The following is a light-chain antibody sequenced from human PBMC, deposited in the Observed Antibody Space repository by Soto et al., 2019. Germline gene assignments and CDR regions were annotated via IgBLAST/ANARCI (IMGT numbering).Light chain of an antibody. CDR1: QSISSY. V-gene: IGKV1-39*01. CDR2: AAS. CDR3: QQSYSTPLT. Sequence: DIQMTQSPSSLSASVGDRVTITCRASQSISSYLNWYQQKPGKAPKLLIYAASSLQSGVPSRFSGSGSGTDFTLIISSLQPEDFATYYCQQSYSTPLTVGQGTKVDIK. J-gene: IGKJ1*01.